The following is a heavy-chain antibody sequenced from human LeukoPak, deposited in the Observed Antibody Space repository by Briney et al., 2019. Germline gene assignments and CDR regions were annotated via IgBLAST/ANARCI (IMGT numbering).Heavy chain of an antibody. D-gene: IGHD1-26*01. CDR1: GGSISSGDYY. J-gene: IGHJ6*03. CDR3: ARHWLRGATKPGYMDV. CDR2: IYYSGST. Sequence: PSETLSLTCTVSGGSISSGDYYWSWIRQPPGKGLEWIGYIYYSGSTYYNPSLKSRVTISVDTSKNQFSLKLSSVTAADTAVYYCARHWLRGATKPGYMDVWGKGTTVTVSS. V-gene: IGHV4-30-4*01.